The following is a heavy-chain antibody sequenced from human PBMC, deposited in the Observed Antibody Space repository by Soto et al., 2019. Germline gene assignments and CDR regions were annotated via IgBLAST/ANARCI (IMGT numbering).Heavy chain of an antibody. CDR3: ARYAAEVTTFFDH. CDR2: ISGSSGSK. Sequence: GGSLRLSCAASGFIFDDYYMSWIRQAPGKGLEWLSNISGSSGSKKYADAGKGRFTISRDNAKKSLYLEMHSLRAEDTAVYYCARYAAEVTTFFDHWGQGTLVTVSS. CDR1: GFIFDDYY. V-gene: IGHV3-11*06. J-gene: IGHJ4*02. D-gene: IGHD4-17*01.